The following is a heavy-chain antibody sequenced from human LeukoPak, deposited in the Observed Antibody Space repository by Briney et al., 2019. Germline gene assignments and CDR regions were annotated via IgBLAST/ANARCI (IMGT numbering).Heavy chain of an antibody. Sequence: SETLSLTCAVYGGSFSGYYWSWIRQPPGKGLEWIGEINHSGSTNYNPSPKSRVTISVVTSKNQFSLKLSSVTAADTAVYYCARGHRDDAFDIWGQGTMVTVSS. J-gene: IGHJ3*02. CDR1: GGSFSGYY. CDR2: INHSGST. CDR3: ARGHRDDAFDI. V-gene: IGHV4-34*01.